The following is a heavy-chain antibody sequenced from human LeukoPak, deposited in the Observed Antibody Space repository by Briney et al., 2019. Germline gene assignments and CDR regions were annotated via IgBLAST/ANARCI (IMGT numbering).Heavy chain of an antibody. Sequence: GGSLRLSCAASRFTFSDYYMSWIRQAAGKGLEWVSYISSSGSTIYYADSVKGRFTISKDHAKNSLYLLTDSVRAEAKAVYYCARGQGRDYYDNSGYATKSAFDYWGQGTLVTVSS. CDR2: ISSSGSTI. CDR1: RFTFSDYY. CDR3: ARGQGRDYYDNSGYATKSAFDY. J-gene: IGHJ4*02. D-gene: IGHD3-22*01. V-gene: IGHV3-11*01.